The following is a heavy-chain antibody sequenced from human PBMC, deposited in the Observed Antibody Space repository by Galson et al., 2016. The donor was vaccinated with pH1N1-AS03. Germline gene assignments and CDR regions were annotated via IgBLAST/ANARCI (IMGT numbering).Heavy chain of an antibody. V-gene: IGHV3-15*01. CDR2: IKNRENGRTT. J-gene: IGHJ3*02. Sequence: SLRLSCAASGFTFSNAWMSWVRQAPGKGLEWVGLIKNRENGRTTDYAAPVKGRFTISRDDSKNTLYLQMNSLKTEDTAVYYCTTDDYGDYRGTVAGTNDAFDMWGQGTMVTVSS. CDR1: GFTFSNAW. CDR3: TTDDYGDYRGTVAGTNDAFDM. D-gene: IGHD4-17*01.